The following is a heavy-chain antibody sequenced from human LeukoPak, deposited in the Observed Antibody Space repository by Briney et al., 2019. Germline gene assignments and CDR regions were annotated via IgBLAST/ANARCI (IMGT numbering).Heavy chain of an antibody. CDR2: TYYRSKWYN. J-gene: IGHJ6*02. CDR3: ARGRRVYYGMDV. Sequence: SQTLSLTCALSGDSVSSNSAAWDWIRQSPWRGLEWLGRTYYRSKWYNDYAVSVKSRITINPDTSKNQFSLQLNSVTPEDTAVYYCARGRRVYYGMDVWGQGTTVTVSS. CDR1: GDSVSSNSAA. V-gene: IGHV6-1*01.